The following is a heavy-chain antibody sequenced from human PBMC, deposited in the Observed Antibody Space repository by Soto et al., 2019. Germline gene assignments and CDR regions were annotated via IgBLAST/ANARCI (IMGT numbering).Heavy chain of an antibody. CDR2: ISYDGSNK. CDR1: GFTFTRYA. D-gene: IGHD3-22*01. CDR3: ARGSGTYYYDSSGYLRAHDAFDI. V-gene: IGHV3-30-3*01. Sequence: RLSSAASGFTFTRYAMHWVRHTPGRGLEWVAVISYDGSNKYYADSVKGRFTISRDNSKNTLYLQMNSLRAEDTAVYYCARGSGTYYYDSSGYLRAHDAFDIWGQGTMVTVSS. J-gene: IGHJ3*02.